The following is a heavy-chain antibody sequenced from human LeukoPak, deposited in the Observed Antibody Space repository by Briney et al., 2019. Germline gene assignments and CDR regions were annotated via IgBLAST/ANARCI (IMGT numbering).Heavy chain of an antibody. V-gene: IGHV3-30*02. CDR3: AKALRITIFGVVPPFDP. D-gene: IGHD3-3*01. CDR1: GFTFSSYG. Sequence: PGGSLRLSCAASGFTFSSYGMHWVRQAPGKGLEWVAFIRYDGSNRYYAGSVKGRFTISRDNSKNTLYLQMNSLRAEDTAVYYCAKALRITIFGVVPPFDPWGQGTLVTVSS. J-gene: IGHJ5*02. CDR2: IRYDGSNR.